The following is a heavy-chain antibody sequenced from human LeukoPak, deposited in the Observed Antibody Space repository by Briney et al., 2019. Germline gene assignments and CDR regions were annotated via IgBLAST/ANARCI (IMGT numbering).Heavy chain of an antibody. CDR3: ARAKGGYSYGPIYFHY. CDR2: IYSGGST. V-gene: IGHV3-53*01. Sequence: GGSLRLSCAASGFTVSSNYMSWVRQAPGKGLEWVSVIYSGGSTYYADSVKGRFTISRDNSKNTLYLQMNSLRAEDTAVYYCARAKGGYSYGPIYFHYWGQGTLVTVSS. J-gene: IGHJ4*02. D-gene: IGHD5-18*01. CDR1: GFTVSSNY.